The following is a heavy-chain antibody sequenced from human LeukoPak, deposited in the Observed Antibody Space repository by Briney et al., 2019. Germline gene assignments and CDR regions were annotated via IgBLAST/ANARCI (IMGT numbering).Heavy chain of an antibody. CDR3: ARGIGNGYRLFDY. J-gene: IGHJ4*02. CDR1: GYXFTSYF. Sequence: ASVKVSCKASGYXFTSYFMHWVRQAPGQGLEWMGLINPNGGSTRYAQKFQGRATMTRDTSTSTVFIELSSLRSEDTAVYYCARGIGNGYRLFDYCGQGNLVTASS. V-gene: IGHV1-46*01. D-gene: IGHD5-24*01. CDR2: INPNGGST.